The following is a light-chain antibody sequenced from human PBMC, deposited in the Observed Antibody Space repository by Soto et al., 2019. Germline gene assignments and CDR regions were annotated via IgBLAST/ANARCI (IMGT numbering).Light chain of an antibody. CDR1: QSVSSNF. CDR2: GAS. V-gene: IGKV3-20*01. CDR3: QQYDSSPRT. Sequence: ENALTKSPGTLSLSPGERATLSCRASQSVSSNFLAWYQQKPGQAPRLLIYGASNRATGIPDRFSGSGSGTDFTLTISRLVPEDFAVYYCQQYDSSPRTFGQGTKVEIK. J-gene: IGKJ1*01.